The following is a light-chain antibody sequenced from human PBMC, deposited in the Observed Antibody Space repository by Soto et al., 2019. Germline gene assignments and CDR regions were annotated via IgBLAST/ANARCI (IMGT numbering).Light chain of an antibody. CDR3: GQFVSSPPRT. CDR1: QSVGDTF. Sequence: EIVLTQSPGTLSLSPGEKATPSCRASQSVGDTFLSWYQQKPGLAPRLLIYGVSNRATGIPDRFSGSGSGTDFILTISRLEPEDFALYYCGQFVSSPPRTFGQGTKVDIK. V-gene: IGKV3-20*01. CDR2: GVS. J-gene: IGKJ1*01.